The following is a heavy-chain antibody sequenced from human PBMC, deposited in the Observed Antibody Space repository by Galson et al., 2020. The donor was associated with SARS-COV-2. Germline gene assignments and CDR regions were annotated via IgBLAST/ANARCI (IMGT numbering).Heavy chain of an antibody. CDR3: ARHPVPVVAAALSFKYQGPYYYYYYMDV. CDR1: GGSISSGSYY. Sequence: SETLSLTCTVSGGSISSGSYYWGWIRQPPGKALEWIGNIYYSGSIYYNPSLKSRVTISVDTSKNQFSLNLSSVTAADTAVYYCARHPVPVVAAALSFKYQGPYYYYYYMDVWGKGTTVTVSS. CDR2: IYYSGSI. V-gene: IGHV4-39*01. D-gene: IGHD2-2*01. J-gene: IGHJ6*03.